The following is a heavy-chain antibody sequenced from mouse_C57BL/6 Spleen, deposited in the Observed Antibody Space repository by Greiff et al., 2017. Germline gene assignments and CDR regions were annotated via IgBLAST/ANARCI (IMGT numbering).Heavy chain of an antibody. V-gene: IGHV5-16*01. D-gene: IGHD2-4*01. CDR2: INYDGSST. CDR3: ARGLRPYYAMDY. CDR1: GFTFSDYY. J-gene: IGHJ4*01. Sequence: EVHLVESEGGLVQPGSSMKLSCTASGFTFSDYYMAWVRQVPEKGLEWVANINYDGSSTYYLDSLKSRFIISRDNAKNILYLQMSSLKSEDTATYYCARGLRPYYAMDYWGQGTSVTVSS.